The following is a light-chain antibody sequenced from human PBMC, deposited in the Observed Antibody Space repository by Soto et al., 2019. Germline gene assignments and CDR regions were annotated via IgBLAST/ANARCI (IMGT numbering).Light chain of an antibody. CDR2: EDN. J-gene: IGLJ2*01. CDR1: SGSIANNY. Sequence: NFMLTQPHSVSESPGKTVTISCTRSSGSIANNYVQWYQQRPGSAPTTVIYEDNQRPSGVPDRFSGSTDGSSNSASLTISGLQTEYEADFYCQSYDSSTVVFGGGTKLTVL. CDR3: QSYDSSTVV. V-gene: IGLV6-57*04.